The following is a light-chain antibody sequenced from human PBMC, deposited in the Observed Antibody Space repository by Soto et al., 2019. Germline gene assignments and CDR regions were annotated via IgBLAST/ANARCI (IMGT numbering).Light chain of an antibody. CDR1: QSVSSY. Sequence: DIVLTQSPATLSLSPGERDTLSCRASQSVSSYLAWYQQKPGQAPRLLIYDASNRATGIPARFSGSGAGTDFTLTISSLEPEDFAVYSCQQRSNWPPITFGQGTRLEIK. CDR3: QQRSNWPPIT. V-gene: IGKV3-11*01. CDR2: DAS. J-gene: IGKJ5*01.